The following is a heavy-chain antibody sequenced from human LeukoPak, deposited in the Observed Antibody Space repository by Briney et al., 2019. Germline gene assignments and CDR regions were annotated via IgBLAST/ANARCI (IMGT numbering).Heavy chain of an antibody. CDR2: INTNTGNP. J-gene: IGHJ4*02. CDR1: GYTFTSYA. D-gene: IGHD1-26*01. Sequence: ASVKVSCKASGYTFTSYAMNWVRQAPGQGLEWMGWINTNTGNPTYAQGFTGRFVFSLDTSVSTAYLQISSLKAEDTAVYYCTTLLLTRVMGATRSPFDYWGQGTLVTVSS. V-gene: IGHV7-4-1*02. CDR3: TTLLLTRVMGATRSPFDY.